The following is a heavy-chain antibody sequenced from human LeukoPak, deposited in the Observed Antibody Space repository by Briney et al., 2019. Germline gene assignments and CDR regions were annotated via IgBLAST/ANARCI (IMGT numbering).Heavy chain of an antibody. V-gene: IGHV3-48*01. J-gene: IGHJ3*02. CDR2: ISSSSSTI. CDR1: GFTFSSYA. D-gene: IGHD1-7*01. CDR3: ARDTGNSIQPDAFDI. Sequence: PGRSLRLSCAASGFTFSSYAMHWVRQAPGKGLEWVSYISSSSSTIYYADSVKGRFTISRDNAKNSLYLQMNSLRAEDTAVYYCARDTGNSIQPDAFDIWGQGTMVTVSS.